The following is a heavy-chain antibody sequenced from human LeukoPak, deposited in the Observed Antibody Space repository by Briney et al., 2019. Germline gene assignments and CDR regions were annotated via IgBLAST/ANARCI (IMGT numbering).Heavy chain of an antibody. CDR2: ISAGGGST. V-gene: IGHV3-23*01. CDR3: AKDAAGPEY. Sequence: GGSLRLSCAVSGXTFSDYSMTWVRQVPGKGLFWVSGISAGGGSTYYADSVKGRFTISRDNSRNTLYLQMNSLSAEDTAIYYCAKDAAGPEYWGQGALVTVSS. CDR1: GXTFSDYS. J-gene: IGHJ4*02. D-gene: IGHD6-13*01.